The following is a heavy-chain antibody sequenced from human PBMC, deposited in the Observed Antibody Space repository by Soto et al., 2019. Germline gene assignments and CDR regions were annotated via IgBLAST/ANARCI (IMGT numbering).Heavy chain of an antibody. D-gene: IGHD3-10*01. CDR1: GFTFSSYS. Sequence: EVQLVESGGGLVKPGGSLRLSCAASGFTFSSYSMNWVRQAPGKGLEWVSSISSSSSYIYYSDSVKGRFTISGDNAKNSLYLQINSLRAEDTAVYYCARGVDTLDYWGQGTLVTVSS. CDR3: ARGVDTLDY. V-gene: IGHV3-21*01. J-gene: IGHJ4*02. CDR2: ISSSSSYI.